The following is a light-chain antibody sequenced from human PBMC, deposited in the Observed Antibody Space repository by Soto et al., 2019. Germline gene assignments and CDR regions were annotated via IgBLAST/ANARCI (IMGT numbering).Light chain of an antibody. CDR2: WAS. J-gene: IGKJ1*01. V-gene: IGKV4-1*01. Sequence: DIVMTQSPDSLSVSLGERATINCKSSQSVLYSSNNKNYLAWYQQKPGQPPKLLIYWASTRESGVPDRFSGSGSGTDFTLPISSLQAEDVAVYYCQQYYSTPTFGQGTKVEIK. CDR1: QSVLYSSNNKNY. CDR3: QQYYSTPT.